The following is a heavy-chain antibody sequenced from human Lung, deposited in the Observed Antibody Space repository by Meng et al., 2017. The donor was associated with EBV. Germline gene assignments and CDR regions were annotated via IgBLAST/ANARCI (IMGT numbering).Heavy chain of an antibody. CDR2: INHSGST. Sequence: QGQPRLWGAGLLKPSETLSLTRAVYCVSFSGYYWSWIRQPPGKGLEWIGEINHSGSTNYNPSLKSRVTISVDTSKNQFSLKLSSVTAADTAVYYCARGRGDDILTGYRYNWFDPWGQGTLVTVSS. CDR1: CVSFSGYY. D-gene: IGHD3-9*01. CDR3: ARGRGDDILTGYRYNWFDP. J-gene: IGHJ5*02. V-gene: IGHV4-34*02.